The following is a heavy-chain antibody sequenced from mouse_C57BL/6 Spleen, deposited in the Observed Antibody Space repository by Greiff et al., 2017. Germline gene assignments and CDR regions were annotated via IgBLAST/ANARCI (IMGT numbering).Heavy chain of an antibody. J-gene: IGHJ2*01. V-gene: IGHV1-55*01. Sequence: QVQLQQPGAELVKPGASVKMSCKASGYTFTSYWITWVKQRPGQGLEWIGDIYPGSGSTNYDEKFKSKATLTADTSSSTAYMQLSSLTSEDSAVYDCARRAMVTRYVDYWGQGTTLTVSS. CDR1: GYTFTSYW. CDR3: ARRAMVTRYVDY. D-gene: IGHD2-2*01. CDR2: IYPGSGST.